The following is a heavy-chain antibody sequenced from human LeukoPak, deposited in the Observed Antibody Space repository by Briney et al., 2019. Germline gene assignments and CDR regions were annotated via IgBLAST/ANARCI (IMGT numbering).Heavy chain of an antibody. J-gene: IGHJ5*02. V-gene: IGHV4-59*12. D-gene: IGHD4-11*01. Sequence: SEALSLTCTVSGVSISSYYWSWVRQPPGKGLEWIGYIYYSGSTNYNPSLKSRVTISVDTSKNQFSLKLSSVTAADTAVYYCARGVYSNWFDPWGQGTLVTVSS. CDR1: GVSISSYY. CDR3: ARGVYSNWFDP. CDR2: IYYSGST.